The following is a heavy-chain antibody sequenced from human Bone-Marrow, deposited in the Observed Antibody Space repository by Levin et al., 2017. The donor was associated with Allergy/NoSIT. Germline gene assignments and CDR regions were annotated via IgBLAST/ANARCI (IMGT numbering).Heavy chain of an antibody. CDR3: ARASKDCSSTSCYDDWFDP. CDR1: GGTFSSYA. D-gene: IGHD2-2*01. J-gene: IGHJ5*02. CDR2: IIPIFGTA. V-gene: IGHV1-69*13. Sequence: SVKVSCKASGGTFSSYAISWVRQAPGQGLEWMGGIIPIFGTANYAQKFQGRVTITADESTSTAYMELSSLRSEDTAVYYCARASKDCSSTSCYDDWFDPWGQGTLVTVSS.